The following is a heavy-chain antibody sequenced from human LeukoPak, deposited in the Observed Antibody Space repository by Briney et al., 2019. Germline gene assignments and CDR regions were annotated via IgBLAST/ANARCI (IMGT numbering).Heavy chain of an antibody. CDR2: IYYNGST. CDR1: GGSIRYYY. Sequence: SETLSLTCTVSGGSIRYYYWSWIRQPPGKGLEWIGYIYYNGSTYYNPSLKSRVTISVDTSKNQFSLKLSSVTAADTAVYYCARVQGYSYGYSYDYWGREPWSPSPQ. CDR3: ARVQGYSYGYSYDY. D-gene: IGHD5-18*01. V-gene: IGHV4-59*12. J-gene: IGHJ4*02.